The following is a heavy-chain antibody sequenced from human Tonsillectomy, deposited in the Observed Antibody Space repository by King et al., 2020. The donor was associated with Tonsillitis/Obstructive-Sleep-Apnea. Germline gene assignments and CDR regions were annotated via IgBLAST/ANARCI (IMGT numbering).Heavy chain of an antibody. D-gene: IGHD2-2*01. CDR1: GGSFSGYY. CDR3: ARGRGYCSSTSCYAGRYYYYYMDV. V-gene: IGHV4-34*01. CDR2: INHSGST. Sequence: VQLQQWGAGLLKPSETLSLTCAVYGGSFSGYYWSWIRQPPGKGLEWIGEINHSGSTNYNPSLKSRVTISVDTSKNQFSLKLSSVTAADTAVYYCARGRGYCSSTSCYAGRYYYYYMDVWGKGTTVPVSS. J-gene: IGHJ6*03.